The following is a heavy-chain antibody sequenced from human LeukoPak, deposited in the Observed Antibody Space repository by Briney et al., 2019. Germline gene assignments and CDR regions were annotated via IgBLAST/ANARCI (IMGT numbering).Heavy chain of an antibody. D-gene: IGHD3-3*01. CDR2: ISSNGGST. V-gene: IGHV3-64D*06. J-gene: IGHJ5*02. Sequence: PGGSLRLSCSASGFTFSSYAMHWVRQAPGKGLEYVSAISSNGGSTYYADSVKGRFTISRDNSKNTLYLQMSSLRAEDTAVYYCVKAYYDFWSGHQRGVVYNWFDPWGQGTLDTVSS. CDR3: VKAYYDFWSGHQRGVVYNWFDP. CDR1: GFTFSSYA.